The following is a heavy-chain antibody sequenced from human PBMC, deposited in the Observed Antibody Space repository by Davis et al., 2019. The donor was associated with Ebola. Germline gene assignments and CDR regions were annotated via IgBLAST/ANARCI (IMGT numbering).Heavy chain of an antibody. V-gene: IGHV1-69*11. CDR3: ARRGGDYGFDY. D-gene: IGHD4-17*01. CDR1: GGTFNSHV. Sequence: SVKVSCKASGGTFNSHVINWVRQAPGQGLEWMGRIIPILGRTNYAQKFQGRVTITADESTSTAYMELSSLRSEDTAVYYCARRGGDYGFDYWGQGTLVTVSS. J-gene: IGHJ4*02. CDR2: IIPILGRT.